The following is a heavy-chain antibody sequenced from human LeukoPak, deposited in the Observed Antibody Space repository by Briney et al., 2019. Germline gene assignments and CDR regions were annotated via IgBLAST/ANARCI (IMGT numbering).Heavy chain of an antibody. CDR2: IYTSGST. D-gene: IGHD5-18*01. Sequence: SETLSLICTVSGGSISIYYWMDIRQPAGKALVCIGRIYTSGSTNYNPSLKSRVTMSVDTSKNQFSLKLSSVTAADTAVYYCARDRVDTAMVLGFDPWGQGTLVTVSS. CDR1: GGSISIYY. CDR3: ARDRVDTAMVLGFDP. V-gene: IGHV4-4*07. J-gene: IGHJ5*02.